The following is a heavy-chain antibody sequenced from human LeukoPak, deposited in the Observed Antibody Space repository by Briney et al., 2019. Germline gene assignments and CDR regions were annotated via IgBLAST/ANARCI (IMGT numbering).Heavy chain of an antibody. V-gene: IGHV3-23*01. CDR3: AKLKRDYYGSGSYYNGFDY. D-gene: IGHD3-10*01. J-gene: IGHJ4*02. CDR1: GFTFSSYG. Sequence: GGSLRLSCAASGFTFSSYGMHWVRQAPGKGLEWVSAISGSGGSTYYADSVKGRFTISRDNSKNTLYLQMNSLRAEDTAVYYCAKLKRDYYGSGSYYNGFDYWGQGTLVTVSS. CDR2: ISGSGGST.